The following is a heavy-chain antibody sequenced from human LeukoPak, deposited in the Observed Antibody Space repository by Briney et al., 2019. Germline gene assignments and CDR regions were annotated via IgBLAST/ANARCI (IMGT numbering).Heavy chain of an antibody. CDR3: ASGNTGYDRDSFDI. J-gene: IGHJ3*02. V-gene: IGHV4-30-2*01. CDR2: IYHSGST. D-gene: IGHD5-12*01. CDR1: GGSLSSGGYS. Sequence: SQTMSLTCAVAGGSLSSGGYSWGWVRQPPGEGLEWLGHIYHSGSTYYNSSLQRRGTISLDRSKNQFSLKLSSMTAADTAVYYCASGNTGYDRDSFDIWGQGTMVTVSS.